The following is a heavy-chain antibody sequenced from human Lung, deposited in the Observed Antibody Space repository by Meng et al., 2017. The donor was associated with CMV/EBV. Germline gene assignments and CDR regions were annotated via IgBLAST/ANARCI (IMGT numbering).Heavy chain of an antibody. Sequence: SETLSLXCPVSGYSISSGYYWCWIRQPPGKGLEWVGSIYPSARTFYNPSLKSRVTISVHTSKNQFSLKLSCVTAADTAVYYCARVSRSSTSGYDYRGQGTRGTVSS. CDR3: ARVSRSSTSGYDY. J-gene: IGHJ4*02. V-gene: IGHV4-38-2*02. CDR1: GYSISSGYY. CDR2: IYPSART. D-gene: IGHD2-2*01.